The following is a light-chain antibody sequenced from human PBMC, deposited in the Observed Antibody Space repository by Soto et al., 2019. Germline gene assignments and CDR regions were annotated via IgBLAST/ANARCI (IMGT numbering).Light chain of an antibody. CDR1: SSDDGGYDY. J-gene: IGLJ2*01. Sequence: QSVLTQPASVSGSPGQSITISCTGTSSDDGGYDYVSWYQQHPGKAPKLMIYDVSNRPSGVSDRFSGSKSGNTASLTISGLPAEDEADYYCSSYTTSSTPVVFGGGTQLTVL. CDR2: DVS. V-gene: IGLV2-14*01. CDR3: SSYTTSSTPVV.